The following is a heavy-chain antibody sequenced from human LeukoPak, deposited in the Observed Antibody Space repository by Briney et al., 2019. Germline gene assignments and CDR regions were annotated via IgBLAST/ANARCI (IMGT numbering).Heavy chain of an antibody. Sequence: GGSLRLSCSTSGFIFSNHFMHWVRQAPGKGLEYVSSTGPNGASTLYADSVKDRFTISRDNSRNALYVQLTSLRLEDTALYYCVKDLTGTWSFDYWGQGTLVTVSS. CDR2: TGPNGAST. CDR1: GFIFSNHF. J-gene: IGHJ4*02. D-gene: IGHD3-9*01. CDR3: VKDLTGTWSFDY. V-gene: IGHV3-64*05.